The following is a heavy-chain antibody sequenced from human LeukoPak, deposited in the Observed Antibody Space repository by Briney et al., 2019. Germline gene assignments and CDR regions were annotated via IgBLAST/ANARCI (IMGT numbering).Heavy chain of an antibody. V-gene: IGHV4-4*07. D-gene: IGHD4-17*01. Sequence: ASETLSLTCTVSGGSISSYYWSWIRQPAGKGLEWIGRIYTSGSTNYNPSPKSRVTMSVDTSKNQFSLKLSSVTAADTAVYYCASDYGDYVPLDVWGKGTTVTVSS. CDR2: IYTSGST. CDR1: GGSISSYY. J-gene: IGHJ6*04. CDR3: ASDYGDYVPLDV.